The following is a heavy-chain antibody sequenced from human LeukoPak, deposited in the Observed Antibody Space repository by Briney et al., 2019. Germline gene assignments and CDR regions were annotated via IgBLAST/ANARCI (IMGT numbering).Heavy chain of an antibody. Sequence: ASVKVSCKTSGYSFTNYGINWVRQAPGQGLEWMGWISPYNANTNYGQRFQGRVSMTTDTSTSTAYMELRSLRSDDTAVYYCARGSSGSYWRDFDSWGQGTLVTVSS. D-gene: IGHD1-26*01. CDR3: ARGSSGSYWRDFDS. J-gene: IGHJ4*02. CDR2: ISPYNANT. V-gene: IGHV1-18*01. CDR1: GYSFTNYG.